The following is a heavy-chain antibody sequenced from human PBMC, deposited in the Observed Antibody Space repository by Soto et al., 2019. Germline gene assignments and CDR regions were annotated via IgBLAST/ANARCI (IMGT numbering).Heavy chain of an antibody. CDR2: TYYRSKWYN. D-gene: IGHD6-13*01. J-gene: IGHJ6*02. CDR3: AREGPGYSSSWYFGDYYYGMDV. Sequence: SQTLSLTCDISGDSVSSSSAAWNLIRQSPSRGLEWLGRTYYRSKWYNDYAVSVKSRMTINPDTSKNQFSLQLNSVTPEDTAVYYCAREGPGYSSSWYFGDYYYGMDVWGQGTTVTVYS. V-gene: IGHV6-1*01. CDR1: GDSVSSSSAA.